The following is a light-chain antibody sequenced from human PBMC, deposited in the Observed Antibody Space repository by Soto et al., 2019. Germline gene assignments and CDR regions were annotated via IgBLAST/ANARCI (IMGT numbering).Light chain of an antibody. CDR3: QQRSNWPPVT. Sequence: EKVTTQSPATLSVSPGERATLSCRASQSVSSNLAWYQQKPGQAPRLLIYGASNRATGIPDRFSGSGSGTDFTLTISSLEPEDFAVYYCQQRSNWPPVTFGQGTRLEIK. V-gene: IGKV3-11*01. CDR2: GAS. J-gene: IGKJ5*01. CDR1: QSVSSN.